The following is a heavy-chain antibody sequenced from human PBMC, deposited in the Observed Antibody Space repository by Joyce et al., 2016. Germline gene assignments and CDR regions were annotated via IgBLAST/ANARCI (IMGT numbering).Heavy chain of an antibody. J-gene: IGHJ6*02. V-gene: IGHV3-74*01. Sequence: EVQLVESGGGLVQPGGSLRLSCTASGFTFISYWMHWVRQVSGKGLLWVARISSDESSTSYADSVKGRFTISRDNAKNTLYLHMNSLRTEDTAVYYCARTGGSYYDYDYYGLDVWGQGTTVIVSS. CDR1: GFTFISYW. CDR2: ISSDESST. CDR3: ARTGGSYYDYDYYGLDV. D-gene: IGHD1-26*01.